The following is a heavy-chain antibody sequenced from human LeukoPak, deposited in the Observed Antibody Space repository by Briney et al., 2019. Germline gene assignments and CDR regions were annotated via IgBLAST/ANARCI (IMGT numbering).Heavy chain of an antibody. CDR2: INYSGTT. Sequence: SETLSLTCTVSGGSISSYYWSWIRQPPGKGLEWIGYINYSGTTNYNPSLKGRVTISVDTSKNQFSLKLSSVTAADTAVYYCARHDSTGYYIFDYWGQGSLVTVSS. CDR3: ARHDSTGYYIFDY. D-gene: IGHD3-22*01. J-gene: IGHJ4*02. V-gene: IGHV4-59*08. CDR1: GGSISSYY.